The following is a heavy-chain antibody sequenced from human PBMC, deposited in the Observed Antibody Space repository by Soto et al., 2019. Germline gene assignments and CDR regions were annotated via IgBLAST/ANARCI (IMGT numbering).Heavy chain of an antibody. V-gene: IGHV3-53*01. Sequence: EVQLVESGGGLIQPGGSLRLSCAVSGFTVSNNYMSWVRQAPGKGLEGVSVIYSGGYTAYGDSVKGRFTISRDNSKNTLNLQKNTRGADATAVFFWANTPGGGGYWGQGTLVTVSS. CDR3: ANTPGGGGY. CDR1: GFTVSNNY. J-gene: IGHJ4*02. D-gene: IGHD2-2*02. CDR2: IYSGGYT.